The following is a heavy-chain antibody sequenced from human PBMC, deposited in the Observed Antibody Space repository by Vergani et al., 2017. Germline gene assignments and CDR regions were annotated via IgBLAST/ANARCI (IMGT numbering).Heavy chain of an antibody. CDR1: GASVNSYY. CDR2: VSFRGDT. Sequence: QVKLQESCPGLVQPSETLSLTCTVSGASVNSYYWSWIRQPPGKGLEWMGYVSFRGDTLYDPSVKGRMTISLNTSSNQFSLYLTSVTAADTAVYYCARSRINYGAGSPDYGDQGTLVT. J-gene: IGHJ4*02. D-gene: IGHD3-10*01. V-gene: IGHV4-59*02. CDR3: ARSRINYGAGSPDY.